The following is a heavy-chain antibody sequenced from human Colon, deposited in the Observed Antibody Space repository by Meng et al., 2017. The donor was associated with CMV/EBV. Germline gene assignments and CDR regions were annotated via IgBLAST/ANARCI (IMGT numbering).Heavy chain of an antibody. CDR2: ISSSSSYI. J-gene: IGHJ4*02. CDR1: GLTFSSYS. CDR3: ARGDSGSYYYGDY. Sequence: GQRVESGGGLVKPGGSLRLSCAASGLTFSSYSMNWVRQAPGKGLEWVSSISSSSSYIYYADSVKGRFTISRDNAKNSLYLQMNSLRAEDTAVYYCARGDSGSYYYGDYWGQGTLVTVSS. D-gene: IGHD1-26*01. V-gene: IGHV3-21*01.